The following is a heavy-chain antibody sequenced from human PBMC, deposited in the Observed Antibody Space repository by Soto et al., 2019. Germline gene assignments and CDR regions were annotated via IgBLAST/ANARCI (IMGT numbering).Heavy chain of an antibody. CDR2: ISYDGTNK. V-gene: IGHV3-30-3*01. J-gene: IGHJ4*02. CDR3: ARDPKTSGGQHWAFNYFDS. CDR1: GFSFSISP. Sequence: GGSLRLSCAASGFSFSISPMHWVRQAPGKGPEWAALISYDGTNKFYADSVKGRFTISRDNSKSTLYLQVDSLRPEDAAVYYCARDPKTSGGQHWAFNYFDSWGQGTLVTVSS. D-gene: IGHD7-27*01.